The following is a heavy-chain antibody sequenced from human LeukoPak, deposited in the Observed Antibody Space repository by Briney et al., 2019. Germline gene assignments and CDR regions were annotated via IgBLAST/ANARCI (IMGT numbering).Heavy chain of an antibody. CDR3: ARDGAGSGSYQPSSDAFDI. V-gene: IGHV4-30-4*01. J-gene: IGHJ3*02. Sequence: PSETLSLTCTVSGGSISSGDYYWSWIRQPPGKGLEWIGYIYYSGSTYYNPSLKSRVTISVDTSKNQFSLKLSSVTAADTAVYYCARDGAGSGSYQPSSDAFDIWGQGTMVTVSS. CDR2: IYYSGST. D-gene: IGHD3-10*01. CDR1: GGSISSGDYY.